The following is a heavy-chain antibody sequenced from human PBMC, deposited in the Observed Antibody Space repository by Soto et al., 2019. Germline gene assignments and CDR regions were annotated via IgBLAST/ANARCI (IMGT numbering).Heavy chain of an antibody. V-gene: IGHV3-23*01. CDR3: AKSRYSDSSGDFYDY. CDR2: IGGSGRTT. D-gene: IGHD3-22*01. Sequence: GGSLRLSCAASAFTFNSYAMSWVRQAPGKGLEWVSGIGGSGRTTYYADSVKGRFTISRDNSNNTLFLQMNSLRAEDTAVYYCAKSRYSDSSGDFYDYWGQGTLVTVSS. CDR1: AFTFNSYA. J-gene: IGHJ4*02.